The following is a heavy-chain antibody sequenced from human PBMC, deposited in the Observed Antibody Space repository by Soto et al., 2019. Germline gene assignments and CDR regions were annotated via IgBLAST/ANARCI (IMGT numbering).Heavy chain of an antibody. Sequence: QLQLQESGSGLVRPSQTLSLTCAVSGASVSSGDYSWSWIRQPPGKGLEWIGYIYHSGTTTYNPSVKSRDTISIDRSNNQFTLKLTSVTAADTAVYYCASDYGSGSYRFDFWGQGTLVTVSS. CDR1: GASVSSGDYS. CDR3: ASDYGSGSYRFDF. D-gene: IGHD3-10*01. CDR2: IYHSGTT. J-gene: IGHJ4*02. V-gene: IGHV4-30-2*01.